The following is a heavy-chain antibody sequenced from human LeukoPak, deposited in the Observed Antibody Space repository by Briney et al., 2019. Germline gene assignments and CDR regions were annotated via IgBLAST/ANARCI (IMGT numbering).Heavy chain of an antibody. J-gene: IGHJ3*02. V-gene: IGHV4-39*07. CDR2: GYYSGST. D-gene: IGHD4-23*01. CDR1: GDSISSSSYY. CDR3: ARDYLGGNPDSFDI. Sequence: PSQTLSLTCTVSGDSISSSSYYWGWIRQPPGKELEWTVSGYYSGSTYYNPSLNSRATITVNTSKNQFSLKLSSVTAADTAVYYCARDYLGGNPDSFDIWGQGTMVTGSS.